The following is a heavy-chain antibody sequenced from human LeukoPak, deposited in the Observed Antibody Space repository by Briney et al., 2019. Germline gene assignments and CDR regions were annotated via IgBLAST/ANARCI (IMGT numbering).Heavy chain of an antibody. CDR1: GYTFTSYG. Sequence: GASVKVSCKASGYTFTSYGISWVRQAPGQGLEWMGGIIPIFGTSNSAQKFQDRVTITADESTSTAYMELSRLRSDDTAVYYCARDQGYYYDSSGYYYVDWYFDLWGRGTLVTVSS. CDR3: ARDQGYYYDSSGYYYVDWYFDL. J-gene: IGHJ2*01. V-gene: IGHV1-69*13. CDR2: IIPIFGTS. D-gene: IGHD3-22*01.